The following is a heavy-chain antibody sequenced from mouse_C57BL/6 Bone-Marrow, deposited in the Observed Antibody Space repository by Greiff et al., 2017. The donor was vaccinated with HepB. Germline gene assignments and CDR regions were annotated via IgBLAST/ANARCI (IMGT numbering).Heavy chain of an antibody. CDR1: GFTFSSYG. D-gene: IGHD2-2*01. CDR3: ARKGTMVTTRARLYAMDY. J-gene: IGHJ4*01. CDR2: ISSGGSYT. V-gene: IGHV5-6*01. Sequence: EVHLVESGGDLVKPGGSLKLSCAASGFTFSSYGMSWVRQTPDKRLEWVATISSGGSYTYYPDSVKGRFTISRDNAKNTLYLQMSSLKSEDTAMYYCARKGTMVTTRARLYAMDYWGQGTSVTVSS.